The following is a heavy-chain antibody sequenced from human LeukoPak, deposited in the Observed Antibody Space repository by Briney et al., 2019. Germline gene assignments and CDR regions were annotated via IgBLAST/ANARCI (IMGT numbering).Heavy chain of an antibody. Sequence: GGSLRLSCAASGFTFSSFSMNWVRQAPGKGLEWVSYISSGSSTIYYADSVKGRFTISRDNAKNSLYLQMNSLRVEDTAVYYCACDFWSGYLDYWGQGTLVTVSS. J-gene: IGHJ4*02. V-gene: IGHV3-48*01. CDR2: ISSGSSTI. CDR1: GFTFSSFS. CDR3: ACDFWSGYLDY. D-gene: IGHD3-3*01.